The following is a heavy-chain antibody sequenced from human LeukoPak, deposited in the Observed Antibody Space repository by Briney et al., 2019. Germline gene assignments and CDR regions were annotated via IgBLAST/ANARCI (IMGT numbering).Heavy chain of an antibody. CDR3: ARGGDSSSSFAY. CDR2: IYYSGST. J-gene: IGHJ4*02. V-gene: IGHV4-31*03. CDR1: GGSISSGGYY. Sequence: SETLSLTCTVSGGSISSGGYYWRWIRQHPGKGLEWIGYIYYSGSTYYNPSLKSRVTISVDTSKNQFSLKLSSVTAADTAVYYCARGGDSSSSFAYWGQGTLVTVSS. D-gene: IGHD6-6*01.